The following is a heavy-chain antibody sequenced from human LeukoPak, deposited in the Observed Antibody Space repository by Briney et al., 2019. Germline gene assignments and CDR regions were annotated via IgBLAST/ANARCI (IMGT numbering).Heavy chain of an antibody. D-gene: IGHD5-12*01. V-gene: IGHV3-48*02. CDR3: ARGGSGYGDYSYFFGLDV. CDR1: GLTFSSYS. Sequence: GGSLSLSCAASGLTFSSYSMSWVRQAPGKGLEWVSYISTISSTIYYADSVKGRFTISRDNAKNSLSLQMNSLRDEDTAVYYCARGGSGYGDYSYFFGLDVWGQGTTVTVSS. CDR2: ISTISSTI. J-gene: IGHJ6*02.